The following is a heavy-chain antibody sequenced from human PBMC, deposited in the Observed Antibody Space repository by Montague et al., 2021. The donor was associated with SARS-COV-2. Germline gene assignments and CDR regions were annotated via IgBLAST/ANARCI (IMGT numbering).Heavy chain of an antibody. V-gene: IGHV4-34*01. CDR1: SGSFSDYY. CDR3: ARGGDGAFYNTIPGLYRDYAFDI. D-gene: IGHD3-10*01. J-gene: IGHJ3*02. CDR2: INHSGTT. Sequence: SETLSLTCAVYSGSFSDYYWTWIRQPPGKGLEWIGEINHSGTTNYSPSLKSRLTISTDTSKNQFSLSLSSVTAADTAVYYCARGGDGAFYNTIPGLYRDYAFDIWGQGTLVTVSS.